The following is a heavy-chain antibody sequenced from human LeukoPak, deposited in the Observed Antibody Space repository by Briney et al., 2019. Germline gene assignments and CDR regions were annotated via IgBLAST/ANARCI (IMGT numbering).Heavy chain of an antibody. J-gene: IGHJ6*02. CDR3: AKLTIFGVVTPNGMDV. CDR2: ISGSGGST. D-gene: IGHD3-3*01. CDR1: GFTFSSYA. Sequence: HPGGSLRLSCAASGFTFSSYAMSWVRQAPGKGLEWVSAISGSGGSTYYADSVKGRSTISRDNSKNTLYLQMNSLRAEDTAVYYCAKLTIFGVVTPNGMDVWGQGTTVTVSS. V-gene: IGHV3-23*01.